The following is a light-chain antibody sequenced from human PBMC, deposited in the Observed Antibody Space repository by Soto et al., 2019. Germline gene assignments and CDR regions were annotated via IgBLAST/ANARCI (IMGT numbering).Light chain of an antibody. J-gene: IGLJ3*02. Sequence: QSALTQPRSVSGSPGQSVAISCTGTSSDVGGYNYVSWYQQHPGKAPKVMIYDVSERPSGVPDRFSGSKSGNTASLTISGLQAEDEADYYCCSFAGSYTFVFGGGTKLTAL. CDR3: CSFAGSYTFV. CDR1: SSDVGGYNY. CDR2: DVS. V-gene: IGLV2-11*01.